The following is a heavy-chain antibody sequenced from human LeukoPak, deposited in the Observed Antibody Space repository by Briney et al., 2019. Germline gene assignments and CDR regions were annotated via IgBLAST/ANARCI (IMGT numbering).Heavy chain of an antibody. D-gene: IGHD3-16*01. J-gene: IGHJ4*02. CDR2: ISYDGSNK. CDR3: AKEDAPLGGRPDY. V-gene: IGHV3-30*18. CDR1: GFTFSSYG. Sequence: PWGSLRLSCAASGFTFSSYGMHWVRQAPGKGLEWVAVISYDGSNKYYADSVKGRFTVSRDNSKNTLYLQMNSLRAEDTAVYYCAKEDAPLGGRPDYWGQGTLVTVSS.